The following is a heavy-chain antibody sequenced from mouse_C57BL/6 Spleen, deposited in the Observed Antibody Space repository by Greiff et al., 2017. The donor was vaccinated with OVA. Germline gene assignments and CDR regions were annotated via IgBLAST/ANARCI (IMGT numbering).Heavy chain of an antibody. V-gene: IGHV5S21*01. CDR1: GFTFSSYA. CDR3: ARPVYYDYGGHAWDY. D-gene: IGHD2-4*01. CDR2: ISSGGDYI. J-gene: IGHJ4*01. Sequence: EVQVVESGEGLVKPGGSLKLSCAASGFTFSSYAMSWVRQTPEKRLEWVAYISSGGDYIYYADTVKGRFTLSRDNARNTLYLQMSSLKSEDTAMYYCARPVYYDYGGHAWDYWGQGTSVTVSS.